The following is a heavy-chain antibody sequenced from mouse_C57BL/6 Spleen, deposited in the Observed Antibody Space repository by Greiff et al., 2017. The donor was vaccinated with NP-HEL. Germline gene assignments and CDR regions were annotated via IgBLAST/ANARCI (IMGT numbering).Heavy chain of an antibody. Sequence: QVQLQQPGAELVKPGASVKMSCKASGYTFTSYWITWVKQRPGQGLEWIGDIYPGSGSTNYNEKFKSKATLTVDTSSSTAYMQLSSLTSEDSAVYYCARSTAQASWFAYWGQGTLVTVSA. CDR3: ARSTAQASWFAY. CDR2: IYPGSGST. J-gene: IGHJ3*01. CDR1: GYTFTSYW. V-gene: IGHV1-55*01. D-gene: IGHD3-2*02.